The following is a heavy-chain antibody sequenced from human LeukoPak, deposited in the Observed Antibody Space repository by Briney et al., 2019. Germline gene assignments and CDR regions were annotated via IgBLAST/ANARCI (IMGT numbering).Heavy chain of an antibody. CDR2: IKSTTDGGTT. J-gene: IGHJ4*02. D-gene: IGHD3-10*01. CDR3: TPERTRPMVRGEYWGYFEC. Sequence: GGSLRLSCAASGFTFNNAWMTWVRQAPEMGREWIARIKSTTDGGTTDYAAPVKGRFSISRDDSKNTVYLQMNSLKTEDTAVYYCTPERTRPMVRGEYWGYFECWGQGTLVTVSS. CDR1: GFTFNNAW. V-gene: IGHV3-15*01.